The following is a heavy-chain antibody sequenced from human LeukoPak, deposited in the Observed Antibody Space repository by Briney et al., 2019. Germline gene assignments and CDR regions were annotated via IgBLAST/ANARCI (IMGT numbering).Heavy chain of an antibody. Sequence: SETLSLTCTVSGGSVNTENYYWTWIRQSPGKGLEWVGYIYHTGSSNYNPSLKSRVTISLDTSKNQFSLKLSSVTAADTAVYYCARHAYYDFWSGYYTESFDYWGQGTLVTVSS. D-gene: IGHD3-3*01. CDR2: IYHTGSS. J-gene: IGHJ4*02. V-gene: IGHV4-61*01. CDR1: GGSVNTENYY. CDR3: ARHAYYDFWSGYYTESFDY.